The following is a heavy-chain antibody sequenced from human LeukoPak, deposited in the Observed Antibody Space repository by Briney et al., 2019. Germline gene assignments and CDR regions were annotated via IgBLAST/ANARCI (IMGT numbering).Heavy chain of an antibody. CDR2: IFPGDSQT. J-gene: IGHJ5*02. V-gene: IGHV5-51*01. CDR1: GYYFFGYW. Sequence: GESLKISCKGFGYYFFGYWIGWVRQMPGKGLEWMGIIFPGDSQTYYSPSFQGQVTMSADKSINTAYLQWSSLEALDTAVYYCARFNAPRFVDNWFDPWGQGTLVTVS. D-gene: IGHD2-8*01. CDR3: ARFNAPRFVDNWFDP.